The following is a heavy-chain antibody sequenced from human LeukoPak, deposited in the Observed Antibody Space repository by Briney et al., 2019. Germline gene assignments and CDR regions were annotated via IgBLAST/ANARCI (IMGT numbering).Heavy chain of an antibody. CDR1: RFTFSSYT. D-gene: IGHD4-17*01. CDR3: TRGSYGDYEY. J-gene: IGHJ4*02. V-gene: IGHV3-21*01. Sequence: GGSLRLSCSASRFTFSSYTMYWVRQAPGKGLEWVSSIDPSSTYIYYADSVKGRFTISRDNAQNSLNSLRAEDTAVYYCTRGSYGDYEYWGQGTLVTVSS. CDR2: IDPSSTYI.